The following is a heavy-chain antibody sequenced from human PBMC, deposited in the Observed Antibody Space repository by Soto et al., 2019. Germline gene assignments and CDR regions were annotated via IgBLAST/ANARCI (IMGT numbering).Heavy chain of an antibody. D-gene: IGHD3-22*01. CDR1: GYTFTGYY. J-gene: IGHJ3*02. CDR3: ARDVIVVARDDDAFDI. V-gene: IGHV1-2*02. Sequence: EEEQTRASVKVSCKASGYTFTGYYMHWVRQAPGQGLEWMGWINPNSGGTNYAQKFQGRVTMTRDTSISTAYMELSRLRSDDTAVYYCARDVIVVARDDDAFDIWGQGTMVTVSS. CDR2: INPNSGGT.